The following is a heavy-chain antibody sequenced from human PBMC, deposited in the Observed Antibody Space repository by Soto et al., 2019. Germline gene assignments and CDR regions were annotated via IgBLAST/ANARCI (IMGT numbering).Heavy chain of an antibody. CDR2: INSDGSST. D-gene: IGHD2-2*01. V-gene: IGHV3-74*01. CDR1: GFTFSSYW. Sequence: PGGSLRLSCAASGFTFSSYWMHWVRQAPGKGLVWVSRINSDGSSTSYADSVKGRFTISRDNAKNTLYLQMNSLRAEDTAVYYCAREAYYCSSTSCYCGMDVWGQGTTVTVSS. J-gene: IGHJ6*02. CDR3: AREAYYCSSTSCYCGMDV.